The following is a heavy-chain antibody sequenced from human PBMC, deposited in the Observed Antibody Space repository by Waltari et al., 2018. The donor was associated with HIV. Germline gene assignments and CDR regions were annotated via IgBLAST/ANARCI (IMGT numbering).Heavy chain of an antibody. Sequence: QVQLQQWGAGLLKPSETLSLTCAVYGGSFSGYYWSWIRQPPGKGLEWIGEINHSGSTNYNPSLKSRVTISVDTSKNQFSLKLSSVTAADTAVYYCARDLYGDYVFQHWGQGTLVTVSS. V-gene: IGHV4-34*01. CDR2: INHSGST. CDR3: ARDLYGDYVFQH. J-gene: IGHJ1*01. D-gene: IGHD4-17*01. CDR1: GGSFSGYY.